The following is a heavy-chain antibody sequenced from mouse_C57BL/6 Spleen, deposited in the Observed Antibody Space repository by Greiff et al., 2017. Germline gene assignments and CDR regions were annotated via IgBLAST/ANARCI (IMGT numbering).Heavy chain of an antibody. CDR2: IVPETGGT. V-gene: IGHV1-15*01. CDR3: TRYPTTVVAGDFDY. Sequence: VQLQQSGAELVRPGASVTLSCKASGYTFTDYEMHWVKQTPVHGLEWIGAIVPETGGTAYNQKFKGKAILTADKSSNTAYMGLRSLASEDSSVYYCTRYPTTVVAGDFDYWGQGTTLTVSS. CDR1: GYTFTDYE. J-gene: IGHJ2*01. D-gene: IGHD1-1*01.